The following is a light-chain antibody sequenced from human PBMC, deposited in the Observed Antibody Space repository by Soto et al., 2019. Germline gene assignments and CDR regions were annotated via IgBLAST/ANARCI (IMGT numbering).Light chain of an antibody. CDR2: GAS. Sequence: EIVLTQSPGTLSLSPGERATLSCRASQSVSSSYLAWYQQKPGQAPRLLIYGASSRATGIPDRFSGSGSGTDFTLSISRLEPEDCAVSYCQQYGSSPGTFGGGTKVEIK. V-gene: IGKV3-20*01. J-gene: IGKJ4*01. CDR3: QQYGSSPGT. CDR1: QSVSSSY.